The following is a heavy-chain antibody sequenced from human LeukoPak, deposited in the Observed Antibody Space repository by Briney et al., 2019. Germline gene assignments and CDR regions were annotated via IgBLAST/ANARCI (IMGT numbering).Heavy chain of an antibody. D-gene: IGHD2-15*01. CDR1: GYSENFYG. Sequence: ASVKVSCKTSGYSENFYGITWVRQVAGQGLEWMGWINPNSGGTNYAQKFQGRVTMTRDTSISTAYMELSRLRSDDTAVYYCARDIVVVVAATEGSLDYWGQGTLVTVSS. V-gene: IGHV1-2*02. J-gene: IGHJ4*02. CDR2: INPNSGGT. CDR3: ARDIVVVVAATEGSLDY.